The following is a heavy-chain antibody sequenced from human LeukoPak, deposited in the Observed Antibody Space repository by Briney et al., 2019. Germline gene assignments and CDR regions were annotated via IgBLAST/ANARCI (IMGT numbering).Heavy chain of an antibody. Sequence: GRSLRLSCAASGFTFSSYGMHWVRQAPGKGLEWVAVISYDGSNKYYADSVKGRFTISRDNSKNTLYLQMNSLRAEDTAVYYCAKDDIAVAGTSPGYWGQGTLVTVSS. CDR3: AKDDIAVAGTSPGY. CDR2: ISYDGSNK. D-gene: IGHD6-19*01. V-gene: IGHV3-30*18. J-gene: IGHJ4*02. CDR1: GFTFSSYG.